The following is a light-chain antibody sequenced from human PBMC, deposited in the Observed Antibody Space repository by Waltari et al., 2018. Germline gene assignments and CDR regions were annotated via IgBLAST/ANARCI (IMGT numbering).Light chain of an antibody. J-gene: IGLJ3*02. Sequence: QTVVTQEPSFSVSPGGTVTLTCGLSSGSVPISHYPSWYQQTPGQPPRALIYSTNTRSSGVPDRFSGSILGNKAALTITGAQADDESDYHCVLYMGSDSLFGGGTKLTVL. CDR3: VLYMGSDSL. V-gene: IGLV8-61*01. CDR1: SGSVPISHY. CDR2: STN.